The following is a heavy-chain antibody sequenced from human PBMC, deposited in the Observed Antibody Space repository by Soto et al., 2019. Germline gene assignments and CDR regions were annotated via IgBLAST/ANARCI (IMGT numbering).Heavy chain of an antibody. CDR2: IYYSGST. Sequence: QVQLQESGPGLVKPSETLSLTCTVSNDSISTYYWTWIRQPPGKGLEWIGFIYYSGSTNYTPSLQIRVTISVDTSKNQFSLKMNSVTAADTAVYYCARPGRDWGALRYWGQGTLVTVSS. CDR3: ARPGRDWGALRY. V-gene: IGHV4-59*08. CDR1: NDSISTYY. D-gene: IGHD7-27*01. J-gene: IGHJ4*02.